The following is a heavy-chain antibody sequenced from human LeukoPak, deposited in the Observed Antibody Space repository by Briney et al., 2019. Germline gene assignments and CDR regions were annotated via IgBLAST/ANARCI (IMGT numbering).Heavy chain of an antibody. J-gene: IGHJ4*02. V-gene: IGHV3-74*01. CDR3: ARGKSGSSGLWDS. CDR2: INPSGSNT. CDR1: GFSISTYW. D-gene: IGHD1-26*01. Sequence: GGSLRLSCVASGFSISTYWMHWVRQAPGKGLVWVSRINPSGSNTNYADSVKGRFTISRDSARNTVYLQMNSLRADDTAAYYCARGKSGSSGLWDSWGQGTLVTVSS.